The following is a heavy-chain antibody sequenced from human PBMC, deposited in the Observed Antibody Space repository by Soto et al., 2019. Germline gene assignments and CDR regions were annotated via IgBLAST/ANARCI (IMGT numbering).Heavy chain of an antibody. CDR2: ISWNSGSI. Sequence: GGSLRLSCAASGFTFDDYAMHWVRQAPGKGLEWVSGISWNSGSIGYADSVKGRFTISRDNAKNSLYLQMNSLRAEDTALYYCAKGIVDQLLSCGMDVWGQGTTVTVSS. V-gene: IGHV3-9*01. CDR3: AKGIVDQLLSCGMDV. J-gene: IGHJ6*02. CDR1: GFTFDDYA. D-gene: IGHD2-2*01.